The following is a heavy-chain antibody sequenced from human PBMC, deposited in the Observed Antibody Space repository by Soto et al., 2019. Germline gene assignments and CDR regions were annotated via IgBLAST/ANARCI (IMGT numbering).Heavy chain of an antibody. Sequence: PSETLSLTCAVYGGSFSGYYWSWIRQTPGKGLEWIGEINHTGSTNYNPSLKSRVTISVDTSKNQFSLKLTSVTAADTSVYYCARGRWEVRFDNWGRGTLVTVSS. CDR2: INHTGST. CDR1: GGSFSGYY. V-gene: IGHV4-34*01. CDR3: ARGRWEVRFDN. D-gene: IGHD1-26*01. J-gene: IGHJ4*02.